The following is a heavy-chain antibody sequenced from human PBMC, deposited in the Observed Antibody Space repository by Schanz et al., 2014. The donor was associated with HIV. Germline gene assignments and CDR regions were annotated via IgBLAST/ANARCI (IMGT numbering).Heavy chain of an antibody. J-gene: IGHJ4*02. CDR2: MNNDVSSR. CDR1: GFSFSDYW. V-gene: IGHV3-74*01. D-gene: IGHD2-15*01. Sequence: EVQLVESGGGLVQPGGSLTLSCAASGFSFSDYWMHWVRQVPGKGLLWVSRMNNDVSSRLYADSVKGRFTISRDNAKNTLYLQMNSLRDEDTAVYYCARRSSDGGYYDNGGQGTLVTVSS. CDR3: ARRSSDGGYYDN.